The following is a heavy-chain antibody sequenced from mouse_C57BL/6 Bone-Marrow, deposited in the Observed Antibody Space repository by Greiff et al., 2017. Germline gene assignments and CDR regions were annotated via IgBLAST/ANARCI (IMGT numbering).Heavy chain of an antibody. V-gene: IGHV3-8*01. CDR2: LSDSGST. D-gene: IGHD2-14*01. CDR3: AMEGTGGAMDY. CDR1: GYSITSDY. J-gene: IGHJ4*01. Sequence: EVKVEESGPGLAKPSQTLSLTCSVTGYSITSDYWNWIRKFPGNKLEYMGYLSDSGSTYYNPPLKSRISITRDTSKNQYYLQLNSVTTEDTATYYCAMEGTGGAMDYWGQGTSVTVSS.